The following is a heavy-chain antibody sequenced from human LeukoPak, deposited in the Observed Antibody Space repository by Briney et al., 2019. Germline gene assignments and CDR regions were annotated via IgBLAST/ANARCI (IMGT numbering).Heavy chain of an antibody. CDR1: GASINSHY. CDR2: ISSTRNT. D-gene: IGHD3-22*01. J-gene: IGHJ4*02. CDR3: ARADSSGYLDY. Sequence: SETLSLTCTVFGASINSHYWSWIRQPPGKGLEGVGYISSTRNTKLNPSLKSRVTMSVDTSKNQFSLKLSSVTAADTAVYYCARADSSGYLDYWGQGTLVTVSS. V-gene: IGHV4-59*11.